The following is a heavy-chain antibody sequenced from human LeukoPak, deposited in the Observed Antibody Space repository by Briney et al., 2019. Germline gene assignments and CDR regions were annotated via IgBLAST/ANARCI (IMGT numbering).Heavy chain of an antibody. D-gene: IGHD3-10*01. V-gene: IGHV3-23*01. CDR2: ISGSGGST. CDR1: GFTFSSYA. Sequence: GGSLRLSCAASGFTFSSYAMSWVRQAPGKGLEWVSAISGSGGSTYYADSVKGRFTISRDNSKNTLYLQTNSLRAEDTAVYYCAKRDVLLWFGELLGYFQHWGQGTLVTVSS. J-gene: IGHJ1*01. CDR3: AKRDVLLWFGELLGYFQH.